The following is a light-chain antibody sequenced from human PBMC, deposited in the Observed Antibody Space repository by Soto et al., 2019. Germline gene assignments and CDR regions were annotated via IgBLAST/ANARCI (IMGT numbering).Light chain of an antibody. CDR3: QQYNSYS. J-gene: IGKJ2*01. CDR2: KAS. Sequence: DIPMTQSPSTLSASVGDRVTITCRASQSISSWLAWYQQKPGKAPKLLIYKASSLESGVPSRFSGSGSGTEFTLTISSRQPDDFATYYCQQYNSYSFGQGTKLEIK. CDR1: QSISSW. V-gene: IGKV1-5*03.